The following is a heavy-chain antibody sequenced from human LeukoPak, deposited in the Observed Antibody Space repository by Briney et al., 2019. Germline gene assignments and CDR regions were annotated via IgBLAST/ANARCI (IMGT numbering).Heavy chain of an antibody. Sequence: PSETLSLTCTVSGGSISSYYWSWIRQPPGKGLEWIGYIYYSGSTNYNPSLKSRVTISVDTSKNQFSLKLSSVTAADTAGYYCARGQEASAGTDAFDIWGQGTMVTVSS. V-gene: IGHV4-59*01. J-gene: IGHJ3*02. D-gene: IGHD6-13*01. CDR2: IYYSGST. CDR3: ARGQEASAGTDAFDI. CDR1: GGSISSYY.